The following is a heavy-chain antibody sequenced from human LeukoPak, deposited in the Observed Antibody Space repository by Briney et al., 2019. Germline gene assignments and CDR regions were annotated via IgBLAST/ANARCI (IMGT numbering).Heavy chain of an antibody. V-gene: IGHV3-33*01. J-gene: IGHJ4*02. D-gene: IGHD6-13*01. Sequence: GGSLRLSCAASGFTFSSYGMHWVRQAPGKGLEWVAVIWYDGSNKYYADSVKGRFTISRDNSKNTLYLQMNSLRAEDTAVYYCARARAASRFDYWGQGTLVTVSS. CDR1: GFTFSSYG. CDR2: IWYDGSNK. CDR3: ARARAASRFDY.